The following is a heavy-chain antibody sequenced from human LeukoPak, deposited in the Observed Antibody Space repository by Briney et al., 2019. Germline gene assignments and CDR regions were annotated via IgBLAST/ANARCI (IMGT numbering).Heavy chain of an antibody. Sequence: GGSLRLSCAASGFTFSSYGMRWVRQAPGKGVAWVAVISYDGSNKYYADSVKGRFTISRDNSKNTLYLQMNSLRAEDTAVYYCAKDLGPYYYGSVPDYWGQGTLVTVSS. D-gene: IGHD3-10*01. V-gene: IGHV3-30*18. CDR1: GFTFSSYG. J-gene: IGHJ4*02. CDR2: ISYDGSNK. CDR3: AKDLGPYYYGSVPDY.